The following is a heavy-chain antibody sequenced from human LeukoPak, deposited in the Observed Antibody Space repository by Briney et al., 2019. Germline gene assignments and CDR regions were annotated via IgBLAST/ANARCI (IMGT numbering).Heavy chain of an antibody. V-gene: IGHV4-59*12. CDR2: IYNSGST. CDR3: ARGPSVEYQLLTIDY. Sequence: SETLSLTCTVSGGSLSTYYWSWIRQPPGKGLEWIGYIYNSGSTNYSPSLRSRVTISVDTSKNQFSLKLSSVTAADTAVYYCARGPSVEYQLLTIDYWGQGTLVTVSS. CDR1: GGSLSTYY. J-gene: IGHJ4*02. D-gene: IGHD2-2*01.